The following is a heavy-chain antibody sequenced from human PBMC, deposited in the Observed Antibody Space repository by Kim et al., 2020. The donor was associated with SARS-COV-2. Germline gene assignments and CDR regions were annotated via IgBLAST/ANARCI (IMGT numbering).Heavy chain of an antibody. J-gene: IGHJ6*02. CDR2: INPSGGST. CDR1: GYTFTSYY. D-gene: IGHD6-19*01. Sequence: ASVKVSCKASGYTFTSYYMHWVRQAPGQGLEWMGIINPSGGSTSYAQKFQGRVTMTRDMSTSTVYMELSSLRSEDTAVYYCARWFYSSGYYYGMDVWGQGTTVTVSS. V-gene: IGHV1-46*01. CDR3: ARWFYSSGYYYGMDV.